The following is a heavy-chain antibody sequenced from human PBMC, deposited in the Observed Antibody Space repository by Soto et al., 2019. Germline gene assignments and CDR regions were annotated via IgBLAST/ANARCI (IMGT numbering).Heavy chain of an antibody. CDR2: ISGPSIYI. V-gene: IGHV3-21*01. CDR1: GFTFSGYS. CDR3: ARGFRNGFTV. D-gene: IGHD2-8*01. J-gene: IGHJ6*02. Sequence: EVQLVESGGGLVKPGGSLRLSCVASGFTFSGYSINWVRQAPGKGLEWVSYISGPSIYIYYADSVKGRFTISRDNAKSAVYRQMNSLRAGDTAVYYCARGFRNGFTVWGQGTTVSVSS.